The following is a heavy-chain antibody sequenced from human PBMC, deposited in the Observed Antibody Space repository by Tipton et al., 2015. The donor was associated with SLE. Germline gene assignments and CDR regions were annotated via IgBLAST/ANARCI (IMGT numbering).Heavy chain of an antibody. V-gene: IGHV3-15*01. CDR1: GYTFTSYG. CDR2: IKSKTDGGTT. Sequence: QLVQSGAEVKKPGASVKVSCKASGYTFTSYGISWVRQAPGKGLEWVGRIKSKTDGGTTDYAAPVKGRFTISRDDSKNTLYLQMNSLKTEDTAVYYCTVTDPWQPLLLGLQSYYMDVWGKGTTVTVSS. J-gene: IGHJ6*03. D-gene: IGHD3-16*01. CDR3: TVTDPWQPLLLGLQSYYMDV.